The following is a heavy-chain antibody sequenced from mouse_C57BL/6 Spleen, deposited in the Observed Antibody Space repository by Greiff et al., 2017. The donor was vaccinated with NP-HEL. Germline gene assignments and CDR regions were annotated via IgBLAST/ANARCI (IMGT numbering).Heavy chain of an antibody. CDR3: ARDGSSGYKDY. V-gene: IGHV1-82*01. J-gene: IGHJ2*01. Sequence: VQRVESGPELVKPGASVKISCKASGYAFSSSWMNWVKQRPGKGLEWIGRIYPGDGDTNYNGKFKGKATLTADKSSSTAYMQLSSLTSEDSAVYFCARDGSSGYKDYWGQGTTLTVSS. CDR2: IYPGDGDT. D-gene: IGHD3-2*02. CDR1: GYAFSSSW.